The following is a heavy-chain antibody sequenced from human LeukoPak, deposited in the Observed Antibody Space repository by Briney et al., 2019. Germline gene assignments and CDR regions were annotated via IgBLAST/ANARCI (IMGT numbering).Heavy chain of an antibody. Sequence: GGSLGLSCAASGFTFSSYWMTWVRQAPGRGLEWVANIKEDGSEKYYVDSAKGRFTISRDNAKNSLYLQMNGLRVEDSAVYYCARGGATIFGFWGNAFDLWGQGTVVTVSS. V-gene: IGHV3-7*01. CDR1: GFTFSSYW. D-gene: IGHD3-3*01. CDR3: ARGGATIFGFWGNAFDL. CDR2: IKEDGSEK. J-gene: IGHJ3*01.